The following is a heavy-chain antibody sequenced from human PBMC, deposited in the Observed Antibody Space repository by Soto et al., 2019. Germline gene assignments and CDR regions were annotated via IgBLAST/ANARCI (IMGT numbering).Heavy chain of an antibody. D-gene: IGHD3-22*01. CDR3: ARGSVDTVDSSGFYEY. CDR2: INHSGGT. CDR1: GGSFSAYY. V-gene: IGHV4-34*01. Sequence: SETLSLTCAVYGGSFSAYYRSWIRQPPGKGLEWIGEINHSGGTSYNPSLKSRVTISVDTSKSQFSLKLTSVTAADTAVYYCARGSVDTVDSSGFYEYWGRGTPVTVSS. J-gene: IGHJ4*02.